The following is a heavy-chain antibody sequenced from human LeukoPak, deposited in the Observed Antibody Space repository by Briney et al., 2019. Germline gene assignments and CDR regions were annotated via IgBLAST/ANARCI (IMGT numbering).Heavy chain of an antibody. CDR2: ISYDGSNK. CDR3: AREFGKYYDFWSGYLKDLESHDY. J-gene: IGHJ4*02. V-gene: IGHV3-30*03. CDR1: GFTFSSYG. D-gene: IGHD3-3*01. Sequence: GGSLRLSCAASGFTFSSYGMHWVRQAPGKGLEWVAVISYDGSNKYYADSVKGRFTISRDNSKNTLYLQMNSLRAEDTAVYYCAREFGKYYDFWSGYLKDLESHDYWGQGTLVTVSS.